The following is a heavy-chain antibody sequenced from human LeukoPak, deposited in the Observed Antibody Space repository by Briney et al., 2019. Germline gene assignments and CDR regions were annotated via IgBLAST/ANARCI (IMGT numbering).Heavy chain of an antibody. Sequence: GGSLRLSCAGSGFTFSIDGMNWVRQAPGKGLEWVSSISPDSNFIPQADPVKGRFTISRDNAKNSLYLQMESLRVEDTAVYYCANFQTVGGKAFEHWGQGTLVTVSS. CDR2: ISPDSNFI. CDR1: GFTFSIDG. J-gene: IGHJ5*02. D-gene: IGHD6-19*01. V-gene: IGHV3-21*01. CDR3: ANFQTVGGKAFEH.